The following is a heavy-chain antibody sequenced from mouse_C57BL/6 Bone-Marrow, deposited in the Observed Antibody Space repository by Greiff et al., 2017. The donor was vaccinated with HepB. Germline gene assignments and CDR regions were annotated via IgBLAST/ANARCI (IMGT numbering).Heavy chain of an antibody. CDR2: IRNKANGYTT. CDR1: GFTFTDYY. D-gene: IGHD1-1*01. Sequence: EVKLMESGGGLVQPGGSLSLSCAASGFTFTDYYMSWVRQPPGKALEWLGFIRNKANGYTTEYSASVKGRFTISRDNSQSILYLQMNALRAEDSATYYCARSNYYGFAYWGQGTLVTVSA. V-gene: IGHV7-3*01. CDR3: ARSNYYGFAY. J-gene: IGHJ3*01.